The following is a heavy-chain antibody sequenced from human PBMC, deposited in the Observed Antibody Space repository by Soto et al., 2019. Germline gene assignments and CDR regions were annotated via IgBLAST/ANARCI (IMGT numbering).Heavy chain of an antibody. Sequence: QLQLQESGSGLVKPSQTLSLTCTVSGGSISSGGYSRSWIRQTPGKGLEWIGYIYPTGSTYYNPSLKDRATLSIDTSQNQFSLQLTSVTAADTAVYYCARAPPGPAPRWGVWGHGTTVTVSS. V-gene: IGHV4-30-2*01. CDR2: IYPTGST. J-gene: IGHJ6*02. D-gene: IGHD3-16*01. CDR3: ARAPPGPAPRWGV. CDR1: GGSISSGGYS.